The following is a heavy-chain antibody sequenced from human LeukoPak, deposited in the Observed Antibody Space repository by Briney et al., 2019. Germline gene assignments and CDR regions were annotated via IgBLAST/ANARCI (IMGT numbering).Heavy chain of an antibody. J-gene: IGHJ5*02. CDR3: ARSPYGSGSYQPWWDP. CDR1: GYSFTSYW. Sequence: GESLKISCKGSGYSFTSYWIGWVRQMPGKGLEWMGIIYPGDSDTRYSPSFQGQVTISADKSISTAYLQWSSLKASDTAMYYCARSPYGSGSYQPWWDPWGQGTLVTVSS. D-gene: IGHD3-10*01. CDR2: IYPGDSDT. V-gene: IGHV5-51*01.